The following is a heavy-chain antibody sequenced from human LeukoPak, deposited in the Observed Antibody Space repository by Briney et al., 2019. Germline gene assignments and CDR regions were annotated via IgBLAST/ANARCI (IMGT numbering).Heavy chain of an antibody. J-gene: IGHJ5*02. V-gene: IGHV3-7*01. D-gene: IGHD3-10*01. CDR1: GFTFRSYW. Sequence: GGSLRLSCGVSGFTFRSYWMSWVRQAPGKGLEWVANINQDGSEKYYVDSVKGRFTISSDNSKNTLYLQMNSLRAEDTAVYYCARARRSGGITLLRGVKDRGWFDPWGQGTLVTVSS. CDR3: ARARRSGGITLLRGVKDRGWFDP. CDR2: INQDGSEK.